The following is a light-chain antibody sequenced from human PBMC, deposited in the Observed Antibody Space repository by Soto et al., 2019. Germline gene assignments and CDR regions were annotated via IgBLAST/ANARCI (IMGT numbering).Light chain of an antibody. CDR3: PQRSNEPRT. CDR2: AAS. J-gene: IGKJ1*01. CDR1: QGISSW. Sequence: DREKTRSPYSGTASVGDRVTITGVASQGISSWLAWYQQKPGKAPKLLIYAASSLQSGVPSWFSGSGSGTDFTLAISSLEPKDFAVYYCPQRSNEPRTSAQGTKVDIK. V-gene: IGKV1-12*01.